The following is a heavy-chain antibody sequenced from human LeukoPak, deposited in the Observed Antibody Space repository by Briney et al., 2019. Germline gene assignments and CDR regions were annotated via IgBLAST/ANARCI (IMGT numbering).Heavy chain of an antibody. D-gene: IGHD3-10*01. J-gene: IGHJ4*02. CDR2: IYTSGST. V-gene: IGHV4-4*07. CDR1: GGSISSYY. Sequence: SETLSLTCTVSGGSISSYYWSWIRQPAGKGLEWIGRIYTSGSTNYNPSLKSRVTMSVDTSKNQFSLKLSSVTAADTAVYYCARDAGTSSGSYYNAPTNFDYWGQGTLVPVSS. CDR3: ARDAGTSSGSYYNAPTNFDY.